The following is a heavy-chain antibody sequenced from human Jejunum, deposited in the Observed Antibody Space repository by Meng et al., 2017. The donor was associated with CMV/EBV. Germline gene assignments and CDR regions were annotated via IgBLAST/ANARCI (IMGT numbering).Heavy chain of an antibody. CDR3: ARAIDYGDPNWFDP. CDR2: ISGSSTYI. J-gene: IGHJ5*02. CDR1: GVTFNDYA. D-gene: IGHD4-17*01. Sequence: SGVTFNDYAMHWVRQAPGKGLEWLSYISGSSTYIYHADSVKGRFTISRDNAKNSVYLQMNRLRAEDTAVYYCARAIDYGDPNWFDPWGQGTLVTVSS. V-gene: IGHV3-21*01.